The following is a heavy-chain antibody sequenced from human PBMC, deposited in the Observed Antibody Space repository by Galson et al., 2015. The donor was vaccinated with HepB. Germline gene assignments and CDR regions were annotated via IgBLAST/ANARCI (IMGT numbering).Heavy chain of an antibody. D-gene: IGHD2-2*01. V-gene: IGHV1-69*13. CDR3: AITVGYCSSTSCYLGGY. Sequence: SVKVSCKASGGTFSSYAISWVRQAPGQGLEWMGGIIPIFGTANYEQKFQGRVTITADESTSTAYMELSSLRSEDTAVYYCAITVGYCSSTSCYLGGYWGQGTLVTVSS. J-gene: IGHJ4*02. CDR2: IIPIFGTA. CDR1: GGTFSSYA.